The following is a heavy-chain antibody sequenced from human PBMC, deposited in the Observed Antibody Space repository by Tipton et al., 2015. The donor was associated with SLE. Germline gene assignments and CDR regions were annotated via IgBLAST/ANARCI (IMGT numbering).Heavy chain of an antibody. J-gene: IGHJ4*02. CDR3: ARTGYPGSPSGAALGYYFDS. Sequence: GSLRLSCAASQFAFSTYSMNWVRQAPGKGLEWIAYTSASGGNIYYADSVKGRFTISRDNAKNSLFLQMNSLRAEDTATYYCARTGYPGSPSGAALGYYFDSWGQGTLVTVSS. CDR2: TSASGGNI. D-gene: IGHD3-16*02. CDR1: QFAFSTYS. V-gene: IGHV3-48*03.